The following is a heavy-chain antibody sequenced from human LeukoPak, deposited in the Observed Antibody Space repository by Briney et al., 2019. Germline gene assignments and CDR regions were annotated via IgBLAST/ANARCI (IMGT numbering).Heavy chain of an antibody. J-gene: IGHJ6*02. V-gene: IGHV3-30*04. CDR2: ISYDGSNK. D-gene: IGHD2-2*01. Sequence: PGGSLRLSCAASGFTFSSYAMHWVRQAPGKGLEWVAVISYDGSNKYYADSVKGRFTISRDNSKNTLYLQMNSLRAEDTAVYYCARGRYCSSTSCYARIPLDVWGQGTTVTVSS. CDR3: ARGRYCSSTSCYARIPLDV. CDR1: GFTFSSYA.